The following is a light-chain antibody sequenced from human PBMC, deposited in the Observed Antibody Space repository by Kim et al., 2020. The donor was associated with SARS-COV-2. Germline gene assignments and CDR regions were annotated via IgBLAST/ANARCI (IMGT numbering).Light chain of an antibody. J-gene: IGLJ2*01. Sequence: QSALTQPPSASGSPGQSVTITCTGTSNDVGDYNYVSWCQQHPGKAPKLMIYEVNKRPSGVPDRFSGSKSGNTASLTVSGLQAEDEADYYCSSYAINNKILLLFGGGTKVTVL. V-gene: IGLV2-8*01. CDR3: SSYAINNKILLL. CDR1: SNDVGDYNY. CDR2: EVN.